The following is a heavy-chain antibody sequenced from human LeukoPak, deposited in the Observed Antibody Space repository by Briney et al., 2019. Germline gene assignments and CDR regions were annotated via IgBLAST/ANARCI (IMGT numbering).Heavy chain of an antibody. Sequence: GGSLRLSCAASGFNFGDYGMSWVRQAPGKGLEWVSAINWNGGSTGYADSVKGRFTISRDNSKNSLYLQMNSLRAEDTALYCCARGGYGSGSPGYWGQGTLVTVSS. D-gene: IGHD3-10*01. CDR3: ARGGYGSGSPGY. J-gene: IGHJ4*02. CDR1: GFNFGDYG. V-gene: IGHV3-20*04. CDR2: INWNGGST.